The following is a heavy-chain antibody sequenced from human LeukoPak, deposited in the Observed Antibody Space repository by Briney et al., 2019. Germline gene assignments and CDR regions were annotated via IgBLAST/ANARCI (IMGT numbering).Heavy chain of an antibody. D-gene: IGHD3-16*02. V-gene: IGHV3-30-3*01. CDR2: ISYDVSNK. CDR3: AKANDYVWGSYRRGDYFDY. J-gene: IGHJ4*02. Sequence: GGSLTLSCAASGFTFSSYAMHWVRPAPGKGLAWVAVISYDVSNKYYADSVKGRFTISRDNSKNTLYLQMNSRRAEDTAVYYCAKANDYVWGSYRRGDYFDYWGQGTLVTVSS. CDR1: GFTFSSYA.